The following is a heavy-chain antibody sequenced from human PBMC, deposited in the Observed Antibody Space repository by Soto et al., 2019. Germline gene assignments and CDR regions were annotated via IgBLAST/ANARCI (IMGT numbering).Heavy chain of an antibody. CDR3: AKPIDNWNYVWGLGYYYYGMDV. Sequence: GGSLRLSCAASGFTFSSYGMHWVRQAPGKGLEWVAVISYDGSNKYYADSVKGRFTISRANSKNTLYLQMNSLRAEDTAVYYCAKPIDNWNYVWGLGYYYYGMDVWGQGTTVTVSS. CDR1: GFTFSSYG. CDR2: ISYDGSNK. J-gene: IGHJ6*02. D-gene: IGHD1-7*01. V-gene: IGHV3-30*18.